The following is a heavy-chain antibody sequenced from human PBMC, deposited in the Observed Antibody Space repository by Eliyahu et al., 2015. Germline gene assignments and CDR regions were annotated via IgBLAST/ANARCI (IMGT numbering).Heavy chain of an antibody. CDR2: IRSKANSYAT. CDR1: GFTFXGSA. V-gene: IGHV3-73*02. CDR3: TLPEGY. J-gene: IGHJ4*02. Sequence: EVQLVESGGGLVQPGGSLXLSCXASGFTFXGSAMHWVRQASGKGLEWVGRIRSKANSYATAHAASVKGRFTISRDDSKNTAYLQMNSLKTEDTAVYYCTLPEGYWGQGTLVTVSS. D-gene: IGHD1-14*01.